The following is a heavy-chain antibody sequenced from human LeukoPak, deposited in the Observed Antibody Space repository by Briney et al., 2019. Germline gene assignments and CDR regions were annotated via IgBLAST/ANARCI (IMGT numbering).Heavy chain of an antibody. J-gene: IGHJ4*02. D-gene: IGHD3-10*01. CDR2: IRSTANGYAT. CDR3: TGNYYGSGSYADFDY. Sequence: GGSLRLSCAASGFTFSGSALHWVCQASGKGLEWVGRIRSTANGYATAYAASVKGRFTISRDDSKNTAYLQMDSLKTEDTAVYYCTGNYYGSGSYADFDYWGQGTLVTVSS. V-gene: IGHV3-73*01. CDR1: GFTFSGSA.